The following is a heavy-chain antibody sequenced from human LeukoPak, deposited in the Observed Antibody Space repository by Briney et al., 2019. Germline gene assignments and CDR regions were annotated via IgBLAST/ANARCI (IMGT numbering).Heavy chain of an antibody. CDR2: ISGSGGST. V-gene: IGHV3-23*01. CDR1: GFTFSSYA. J-gene: IGHJ4*02. Sequence: GGSLRLSCAASGFTFSSYAMSWVRQAPGKGLEWVSAISGSGGSTYYADSVKGRFTISRDNSKNTLYLQMNSLRAEDTAVYYCAKVSRQQRVGYYFGYWGQGTLVTVSS. D-gene: IGHD6-13*01. CDR3: AKVSRQQRVGYYFGY.